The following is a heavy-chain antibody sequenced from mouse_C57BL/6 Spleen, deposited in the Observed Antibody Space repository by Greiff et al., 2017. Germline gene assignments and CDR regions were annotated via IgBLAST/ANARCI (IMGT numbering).Heavy chain of an antibody. Sequence: QVQLKESGPGLVQPSQSLSITCTVSGFSLTSYGVHWVRQSPGKGLEWLGVIWSGGSTASNAAFIPRLSICKDNSKSQGFYIRNRLQAYDTAIYYCACNPFYSNYWYFDVWGPGTTVTVSS. J-gene: IGHJ1*01. CDR3: ACNPFYSNYWYFDV. CDR2: IWSGGST. D-gene: IGHD2-5*01. CDR1: GFSLTSYG. V-gene: IGHV2-2*01.